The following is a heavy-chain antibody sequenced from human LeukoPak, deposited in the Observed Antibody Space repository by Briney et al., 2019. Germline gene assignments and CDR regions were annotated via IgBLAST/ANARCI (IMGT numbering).Heavy chain of an antibody. Sequence: PETLSLTCTVSGGSISSYYWSWIRQPPGKGLEWIGYIYYSGSTNYNPSLKSRVTISVDTSKNQFSLKLSSATAADTAVYYCARGVGYGGTYFDYWGQGTLVTVSS. CDR2: IYYSGST. V-gene: IGHV4-59*01. D-gene: IGHD3-10*01. J-gene: IGHJ4*02. CDR3: ARGVGYGGTYFDY. CDR1: GGSISSYY.